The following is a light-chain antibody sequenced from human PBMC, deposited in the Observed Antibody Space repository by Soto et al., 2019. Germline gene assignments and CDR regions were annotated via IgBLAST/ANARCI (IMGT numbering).Light chain of an antibody. Sequence: QSVLTQPASVSGSPGQSITISCTGTSSDVGVYNYVSWYQQHPGKAPKVMIYEVSNRPSGVSDRFSGSKSGNTASLTISGLQAEDEADYYCSSYTGSTTLFGTGTKLTVL. CDR1: SSDVGVYNY. J-gene: IGLJ1*01. V-gene: IGLV2-14*01. CDR3: SSYTGSTTL. CDR2: EVS.